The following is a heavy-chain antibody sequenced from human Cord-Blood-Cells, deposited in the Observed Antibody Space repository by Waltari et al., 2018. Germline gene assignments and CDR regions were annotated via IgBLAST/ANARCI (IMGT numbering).Heavy chain of an antibody. CDR1: GFTFSSYA. CDR3: ARGRVIPHFDY. D-gene: IGHD3-10*01. J-gene: IGHJ4*02. CDR2: ISYDGSNK. V-gene: IGHV3-30-3*01. Sequence: QVQLVESGGGVVQPGRSLRLSCEASGFTFSSYAMHWVRQAPGKGLEWVAVISYDGSNKYYADSVKGRFTISRDNSKNTLYLQMNSLRAEDTAVYYCARGRVIPHFDYWGQGTLVTVSS.